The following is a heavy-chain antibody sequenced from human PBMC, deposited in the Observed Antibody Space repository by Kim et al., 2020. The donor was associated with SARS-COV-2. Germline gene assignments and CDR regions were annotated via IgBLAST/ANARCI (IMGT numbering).Heavy chain of an antibody. CDR1: GFTFSSYA. CDR2: ISGSGGST. J-gene: IGHJ6*02. Sequence: GGSLRLSCAASGFTFSSYAMSWVRQAPGKGLEWVSAISGSGGSTYYADSVKGRFTISRDNSKNTLYLQMNSLRAEDTAVYYCAKCGRYSYGEDYYYGMDVWGQGTTVTVSS. D-gene: IGHD5-18*01. CDR3: AKCGRYSYGEDYYYGMDV. V-gene: IGHV3-23*01.